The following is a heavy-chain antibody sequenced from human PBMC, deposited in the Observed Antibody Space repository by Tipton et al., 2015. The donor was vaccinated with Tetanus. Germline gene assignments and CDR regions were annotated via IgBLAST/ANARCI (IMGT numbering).Heavy chain of an antibody. D-gene: IGHD6-19*01. Sequence: VQLVQSGAEVKKPGESLKISCEGSGYNFTTYWIGWVRQMPGKGLEWMGIIYPGDSDTRYRPSFQGLVTISADKSITSAYLEWSSLKATGTAMYYCARFFGSGWPIDYWGQGTLVTVSS. CDR3: ARFFGSGWPIDY. J-gene: IGHJ4*02. CDR1: GYNFTTYW. V-gene: IGHV5-51*01. CDR2: IYPGDSDT.